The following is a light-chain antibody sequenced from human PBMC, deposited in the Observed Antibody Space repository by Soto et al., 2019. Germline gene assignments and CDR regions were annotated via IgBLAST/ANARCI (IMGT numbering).Light chain of an antibody. V-gene: IGKV3-15*01. CDR3: QQYKNWPHFT. CDR2: SAS. Sequence: EIIMTQSPATLSVSPGERVTLSCRASQSVSDNVAWYQQRPGQSPRLLMHSASARAAGLPARFSGSGSGTEFTLTINSLQSEDFAVYYCQQYKNWPHFTFGPGTKVDVK. CDR1: QSVSDN. J-gene: IGKJ3*01.